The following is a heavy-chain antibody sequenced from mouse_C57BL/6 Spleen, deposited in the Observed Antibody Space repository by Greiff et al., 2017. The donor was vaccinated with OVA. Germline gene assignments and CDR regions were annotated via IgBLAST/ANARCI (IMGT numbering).Heavy chain of an antibody. CDR3: ARLLLHWCFDV. CDR1: GFTFTDYY. D-gene: IGHD1-1*01. Sequence: EVKLVESGGGLVQPGGSLSLSCAASGFTFTDYYMSWVRQPPGKALEWLGFIRNKANGYTTEYSASVKGRFTISRDNSQSILYLQMNALRAEDSATYYCARLLLHWCFDVWGTGTTVTVSS. J-gene: IGHJ1*03. V-gene: IGHV7-3*01. CDR2: IRNKANGYTT.